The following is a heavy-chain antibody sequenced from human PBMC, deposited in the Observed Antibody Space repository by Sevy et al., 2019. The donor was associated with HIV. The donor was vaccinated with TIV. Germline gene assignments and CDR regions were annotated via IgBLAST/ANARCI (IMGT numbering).Heavy chain of an antibody. V-gene: IGHV3-7*01. Sequence: GGSQRLSCAASGFTLSNYWMSWVRQAPGKGLEWVANIEQDGSDKYYVDSVKGRFTISRDNAKNSLYLQMNSLRAEDTAVYYCARDLFSGSYYENYWGQGTLVTVSS. CDR3: ARDLFSGSYYENY. J-gene: IGHJ4*02. CDR1: GFTLSNYW. D-gene: IGHD1-26*01. CDR2: IEQDGSDK.